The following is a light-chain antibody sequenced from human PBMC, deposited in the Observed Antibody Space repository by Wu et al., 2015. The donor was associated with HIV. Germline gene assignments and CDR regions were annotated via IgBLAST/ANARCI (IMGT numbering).Light chain of an antibody. Sequence: EIVLTQSPATLSLSPGERATLSCRASQSVSSYLAWFQQKPGQAPRLLIYDTSNRAAGIPARFSGSGSGTDFTLVISSLEPEDFAVYYCQQRSNWPLTFGGGTKVEIK. CDR2: DTS. V-gene: IGKV3-11*01. J-gene: IGKJ4*01. CDR1: QSVSSY. CDR3: QQRSNWPLT.